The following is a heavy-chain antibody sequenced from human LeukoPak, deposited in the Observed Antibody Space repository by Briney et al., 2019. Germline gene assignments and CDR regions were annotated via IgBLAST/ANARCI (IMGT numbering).Heavy chain of an antibody. CDR3: VREITMTVVVD. D-gene: IGHD3-22*01. CDR1: GGSISSYY. V-gene: IGHV4-34*01. CDR2: INHSGST. J-gene: IGHJ4*02. Sequence: SETLSLTCTVSGGSISSYYWSWIRQPPGKGLEWIGEINHSGSTNYNPSLKSRVTISVDTSKNQFSLKLSSVTAADTAVYYCVREITMTVVVDRGQGTLVTVSS.